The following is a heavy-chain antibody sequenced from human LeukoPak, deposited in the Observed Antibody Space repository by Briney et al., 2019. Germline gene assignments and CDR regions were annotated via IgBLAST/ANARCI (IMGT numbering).Heavy chain of an antibody. V-gene: IGHV3-9*01. CDR2: ISWNSGSI. CDR1: GFTFDDYA. D-gene: IGHD3-22*01. J-gene: IGHJ4*02. CDR3: AKAHNYDISGSSFDC. Sequence: GGSLRLSCAASGFTFDDYAMHWVRQAPGKGLEWVSGISWNSGSIGYADSVKGRFTISRDNAKNSLYLQMNSLRAEDTALYYCAKAHNYDISGSSFDCWGQGTLVTVSS.